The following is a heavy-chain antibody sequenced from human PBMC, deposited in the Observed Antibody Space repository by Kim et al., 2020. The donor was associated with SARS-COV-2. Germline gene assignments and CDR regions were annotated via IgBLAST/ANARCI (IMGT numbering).Heavy chain of an antibody. CDR2: IIPIFGTA. CDR3: ARSLIGGYLTLKYYYYGMDV. V-gene: IGHV1-69*13. D-gene: IGHD5-12*01. Sequence: SVTVSCKASGGTFSSYAISWVRQAPGQGLEWMGGIIPIFGTANYAQKFQGRVTITADESTSTAYMELSSLRSEDTAVYYCARSLIGGYLTLKYYYYGMDVWGQGTTVTVSS. CDR1: GGTFSSYA. J-gene: IGHJ6*02.